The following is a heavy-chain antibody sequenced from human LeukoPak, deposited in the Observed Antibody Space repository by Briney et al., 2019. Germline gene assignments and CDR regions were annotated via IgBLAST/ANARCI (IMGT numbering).Heavy chain of an antibody. CDR1: GYTFTSYP. CDR3: ARDTVEVVPAAISWNYGSWYYYYGMDV. J-gene: IGHJ6*02. CDR2: INAGNGNT. D-gene: IGHD2-2*02. Sequence: ASVKVSCKASGYTFTSYPMHWVRQAPGQRLEWMGWINAGNGNTKYSQKFQGRVTITRDTSASTAYMELSSLRSEDTAVYYCARDTVEVVPAAISWNYGSWYYYYGMDVWGQGTTVTVSS. V-gene: IGHV1-3*01.